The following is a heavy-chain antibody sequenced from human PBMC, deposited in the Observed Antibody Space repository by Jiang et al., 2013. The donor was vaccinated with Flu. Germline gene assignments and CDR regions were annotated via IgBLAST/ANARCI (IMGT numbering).Heavy chain of an antibody. Sequence: QPGRSLRLSCAASGFTFSAYGMQWVRQAPGKGLEWVAAISSDGTETWYADSVRGQFTISRDNNKSTLYLQKSSLRADDTAVYYCARDGYPWGQGTLVTVSS. CDR3: ARDGYP. J-gene: IGHJ5*02. CDR2: ISSDGTET. D-gene: IGHD6-13*01. V-gene: IGHV3-33*01. CDR1: GFTFSAYG.